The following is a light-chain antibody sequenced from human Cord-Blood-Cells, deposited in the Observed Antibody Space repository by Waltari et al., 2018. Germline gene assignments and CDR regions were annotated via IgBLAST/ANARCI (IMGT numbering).Light chain of an antibody. Sequence: SYELTQPPSVSVSPGQTASSTCSGDKWGDKYACWYQQKPGQSPVLVIYQDSKRPAGVPERFSGSNSGNTATLAISGTQAVDGADDYCQAWDSSTEVFGRGTKLTVL. V-gene: IGLV3-1*01. CDR3: QAWDSSTEV. J-gene: IGLJ2*01. CDR1: KWGDKY. CDR2: QDS.